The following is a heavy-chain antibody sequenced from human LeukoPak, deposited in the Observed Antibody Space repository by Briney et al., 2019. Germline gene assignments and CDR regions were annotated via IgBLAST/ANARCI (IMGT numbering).Heavy chain of an antibody. V-gene: IGHV1-46*01. CDR2: INPSGGST. J-gene: IGHJ4*02. CDR3: ARESDIVVVVAAFDY. D-gene: IGHD2-15*01. Sequence: GASVKVSCKASGYTFTSYYMHWVRQAPGQGLEWMGIINPSGGSTSYAQKFQGRVTMTRDTSTSTVYMELSSLRSEDTAVYYCARESDIVVVVAAFDYWGQGILVIVSS. CDR1: GYTFTSYY.